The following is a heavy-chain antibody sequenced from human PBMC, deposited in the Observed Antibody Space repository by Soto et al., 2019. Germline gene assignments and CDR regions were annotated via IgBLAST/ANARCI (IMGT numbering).Heavy chain of an antibody. CDR1: GFTFSSYA. Sequence: EVQLLESGGDLIQPGGSLRLSYAASGFTFSSYAMSWVRQAPGRGLEWVSAISSSGGCTFYADSVKGRFTISRDNSRNTVSLQMNSLRAEDAAIYSCAKYQPMIQPRPYFDCWGQGTLVTVSS. CDR3: AKYQPMIQPRPYFDC. CDR2: ISSSGGCT. J-gene: IGHJ4*02. V-gene: IGHV3-23*01. D-gene: IGHD3-16*01.